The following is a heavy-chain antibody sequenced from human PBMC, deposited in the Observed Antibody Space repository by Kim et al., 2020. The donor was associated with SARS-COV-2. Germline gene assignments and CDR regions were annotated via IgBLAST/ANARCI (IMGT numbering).Heavy chain of an antibody. V-gene: IGHV3-23*01. D-gene: IGHD3-22*01. Sequence: DSVKGRFTISRDNSKNPLYLQMNSLRAEDTAVYYCAKDNHYYDSSGYYYYWGQGTLVTVSS. J-gene: IGHJ4*02. CDR3: AKDNHYYDSSGYYYY.